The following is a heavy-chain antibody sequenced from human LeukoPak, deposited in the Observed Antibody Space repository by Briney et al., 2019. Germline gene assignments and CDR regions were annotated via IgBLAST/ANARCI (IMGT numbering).Heavy chain of an antibody. CDR1: GGSFSGYY. J-gene: IGHJ4*02. CDR3: ARGYGLVSY. CDR2: INHSGST. D-gene: IGHD4-17*01. Sequence: PSETLSLTCAIYGGSFSGYYWSWIRRPPGKGLEWIGEINHSGSTNYNPSLKSRVTISVDTSKNQFSLKLSSVTAADTAVYYCARGYGLVSYWGQGTLVTVSS. V-gene: IGHV4-34*01.